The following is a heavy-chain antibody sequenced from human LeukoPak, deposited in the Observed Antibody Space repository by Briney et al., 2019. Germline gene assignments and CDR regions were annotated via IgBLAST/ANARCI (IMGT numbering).Heavy chain of an antibody. V-gene: IGHV4-38-2*02. Sequence: SETLSLTCTVSGYSISSGYYWGWIRQPPGKGLEWIGSIYHSGSTYYNPSLKSRVTISVDTSKNQFSLKLSSVTAADTAVYYCAREREVLAAGERDYWGQGTLVTVSS. CDR2: IYHSGST. CDR3: AREREVLAAGERDY. D-gene: IGHD6-13*01. J-gene: IGHJ4*02. CDR1: GYSISSGYY.